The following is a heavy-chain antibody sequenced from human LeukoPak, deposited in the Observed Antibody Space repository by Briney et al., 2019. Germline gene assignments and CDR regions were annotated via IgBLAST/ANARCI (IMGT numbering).Heavy chain of an antibody. CDR3: ATRETGAFKH. CDR2: VYYSGSS. D-gene: IGHD5-24*01. J-gene: IGHJ1*01. CDR1: GGSISSNYDQ. V-gene: IGHV4-39*02. Sequence: SETLSLTCAVSGGSISSNYDQWVWVRQPPGKGLEWIGSVYYSGSSYNSPSLKSPVTISFDTSTHHFSLKFPSVTAADAAIYYCATRETGAFKHWGQGTQVTVSS.